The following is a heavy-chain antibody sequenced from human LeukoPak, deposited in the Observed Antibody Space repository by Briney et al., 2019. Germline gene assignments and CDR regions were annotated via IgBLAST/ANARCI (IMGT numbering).Heavy chain of an antibody. J-gene: IGHJ4*02. CDR1: GFTFSNYA. Sequence: GGSLRLSCAASGFTFSNYAMSWVRQAPGKGLEWVSTIGGSGDNTYYADSVKGRFTISRDNSKNTLYLQMNSLRAEDTAVYYCAKWGLYGTSYFDYWGQGTLVTVSS. CDR2: IGGSGDNT. CDR3: AKWGLYGTSYFDY. V-gene: IGHV3-23*01. D-gene: IGHD4-17*01.